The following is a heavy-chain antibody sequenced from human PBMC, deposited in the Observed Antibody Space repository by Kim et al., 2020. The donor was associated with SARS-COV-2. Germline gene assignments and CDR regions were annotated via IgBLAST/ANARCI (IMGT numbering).Heavy chain of an antibody. Sequence: GTANYAQKFQGRVTITADKSTSTAYMELSSLRSEDTAVYYCASFVTTIDYWGQGTLVTISS. D-gene: IGHD4-17*01. CDR3: ASFVTTIDY. V-gene: IGHV1-69*06. CDR2: GTA. J-gene: IGHJ4*02.